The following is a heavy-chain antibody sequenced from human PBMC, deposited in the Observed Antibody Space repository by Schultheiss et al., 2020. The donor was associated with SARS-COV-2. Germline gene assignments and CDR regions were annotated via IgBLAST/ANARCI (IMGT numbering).Heavy chain of an antibody. Sequence: SQTLSLTCTVSGGSISSSSYYWGWIRQPPGKGLGWIGYIYYSGSTYYNPSLESRVTISVDTSKNQFSLKLSSVTAADTAVYYCARVGVVGATSFYYGMDVWGQGTTVTVSS. CDR2: IYYSGST. CDR3: ARVGVVGATSFYYGMDV. CDR1: GGSISSSSYY. J-gene: IGHJ6*02. D-gene: IGHD1-26*01. V-gene: IGHV4-39*07.